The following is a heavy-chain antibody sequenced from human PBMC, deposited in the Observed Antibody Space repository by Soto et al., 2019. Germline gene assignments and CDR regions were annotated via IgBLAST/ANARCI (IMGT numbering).Heavy chain of an antibody. CDR1: GYTFMNYA. Sequence: QVQLVQSGAEVKEPGASVKLSCQASGYTFMNYAISWVRQAPGQGLEWMGWISPSTGNTDQAQNFQGRVTMTLDTSTNTANMGLRTLRSVDSAVYYCARWYCSVGSCYTCWHFDLWGRGTLVTVSS. CDR3: ARWYCSVGSCYTCWHFDL. D-gene: IGHD2-15*01. V-gene: IGHV1-18*01. J-gene: IGHJ2*01. CDR2: ISPSTGNT.